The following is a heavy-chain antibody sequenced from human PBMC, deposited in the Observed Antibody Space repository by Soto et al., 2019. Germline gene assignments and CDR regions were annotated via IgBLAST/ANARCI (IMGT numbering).Heavy chain of an antibody. D-gene: IGHD1-7*01. V-gene: IGHV1-2*04. Sequence: ASVKVSCKASGYTFTGYYMHWVRQAPGQGLEWMGWINPNSGGTNYAQKFQGWVTMTRDTSISTAYMELSRLRSDDTAVYYCARGRELELPHYYYYMDVWGKGTTVTVSS. CDR3: ARGRELELPHYYYYMDV. CDR1: GYTFTGYY. J-gene: IGHJ6*03. CDR2: INPNSGGT.